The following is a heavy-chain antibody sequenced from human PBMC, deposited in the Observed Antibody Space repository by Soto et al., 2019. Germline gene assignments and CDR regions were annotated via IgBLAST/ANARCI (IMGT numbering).Heavy chain of an antibody. Sequence: EVQLVESGGGLVQPGGSLRLSCAASGFTFSSYWMHWVRQAPGKGLVWVSRINSDGSSTSYADSVKCRFTISRDNAKNTLYQQMNRLRDEDTAVYYCAREGSGSEAFDIWGQGTMVTVSS. D-gene: IGHD1-26*01. J-gene: IGHJ3*02. CDR3: AREGSGSEAFDI. CDR1: GFTFSSYW. V-gene: IGHV3-74*01. CDR2: INSDGSST.